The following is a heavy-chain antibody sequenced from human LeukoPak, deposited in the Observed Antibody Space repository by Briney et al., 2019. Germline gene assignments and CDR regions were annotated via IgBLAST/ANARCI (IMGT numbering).Heavy chain of an antibody. CDR3: ARFTLTKLNFDY. V-gene: IGHV4-31*11. CDR1: GGSISSDGYY. D-gene: IGHD4-11*01. CDR2: IHFSGSA. Sequence: PSETLSLTCAVYGGSISSDGYYWSWIRQHPGKGLEWIGYIHFSGSAYYNPSLKSRVTISVETSKNQFSLRLSSVTAADTAVYYCARFTLTKLNFDYWGQGTLVTVSS. J-gene: IGHJ4*02.